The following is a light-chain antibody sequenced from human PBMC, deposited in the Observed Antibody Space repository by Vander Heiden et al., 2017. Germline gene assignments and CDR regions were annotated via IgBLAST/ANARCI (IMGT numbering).Light chain of an antibody. Sequence: DIQMTQSPSSLSASVGDRVTITCRASQSISSYLNWYQQKPGKAPKLLIYAASSLQSGVPSRFSGSGSGTDFTRTISSLQPEDFATYYCQQSYSTPYTFRHGAKLEIK. CDR3: QQSYSTPYT. J-gene: IGKJ2*01. CDR2: AAS. CDR1: QSISSY. V-gene: IGKV1-39*01.